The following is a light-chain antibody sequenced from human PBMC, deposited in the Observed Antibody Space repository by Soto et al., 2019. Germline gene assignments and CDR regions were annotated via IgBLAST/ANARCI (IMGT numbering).Light chain of an antibody. J-gene: IGLJ1*01. CDR3: SSYTSSSTPV. CDR1: SSDVGGYNY. Sequence: QSVLTQPASVSGSPGQSITISCTGTSSDVGGYNYVSWYQQHPGKAPKLMIYDVSNRPSGVSNRFSGSKSGNTASLTISGLQAEYEADYYCSSYTSSSTPVFGTVTKVT. V-gene: IGLV2-14*01. CDR2: DVS.